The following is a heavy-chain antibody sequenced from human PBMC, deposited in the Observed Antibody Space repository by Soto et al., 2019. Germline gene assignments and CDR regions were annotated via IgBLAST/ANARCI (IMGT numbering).Heavy chain of an antibody. CDR3: ARGGYYGSGSYPQSWYFDY. V-gene: IGHV1-69*01. D-gene: IGHD3-10*01. CDR1: GGTFSSYA. J-gene: IGHJ4*02. CDR2: IIPIFGTA. Sequence: QVPLVQSGAEVKKPGSSVKVSCKASGGTFSSYAISWVRQAPGQGLEWMGGIIPIFGTANYAQKFQGRVTITADESTSTAYMELSSLRSEDTAVYYCARGGYYGSGSYPQSWYFDYWGQGTLVTVSS.